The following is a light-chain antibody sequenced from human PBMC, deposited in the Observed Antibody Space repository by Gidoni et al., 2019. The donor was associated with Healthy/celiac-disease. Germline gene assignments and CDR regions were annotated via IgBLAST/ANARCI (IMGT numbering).Light chain of an antibody. V-gene: IGKV3-15*01. CDR1: QSVSSN. Sequence: EIVMTQSPATLSVSPGERATLSCRASQSVSSNLAWYQQQPGQAPRLLIYGASPRATGIPARVSGSGSGTEFTLTISSLQSEDFAVYYCQQYNNWPPLTFGGGTKVEIK. CDR2: GAS. CDR3: QQYNNWPPLT. J-gene: IGKJ4*01.